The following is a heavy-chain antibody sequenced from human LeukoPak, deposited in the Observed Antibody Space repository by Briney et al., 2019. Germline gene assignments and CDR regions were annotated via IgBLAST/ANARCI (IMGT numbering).Heavy chain of an antibody. Sequence: GESLRLSCAASGFTFSCYSMNWLRQAPGKGLEWISYVDSTTSTIYYSDSVCVRFTISRDNAENSLFLQMNSLTHEDTAVYYCARANSIFPRQLITYFDSWGQGTLVTVSS. V-gene: IGHV3-48*02. CDR3: ARANSIFPRQLITYFDS. CDR1: GFTFSCYS. J-gene: IGHJ4*02. CDR2: VDSTTSTI. D-gene: IGHD3-22*01.